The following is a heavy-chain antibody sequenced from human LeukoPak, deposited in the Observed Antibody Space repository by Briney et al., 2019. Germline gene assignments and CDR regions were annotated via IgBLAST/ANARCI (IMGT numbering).Heavy chain of an antibody. J-gene: IGHJ4*02. CDR2: IYHSGST. CDR3: ARESHAGNFDF. Sequence: SGTLSLTCAVSGGSITSSNWWSWVRQPPGKGLEWIGEIYHSGSTNYNPSLKSRVTILVDTSKNQFSLKLRSVTAADTAVYYCARESHAGNFDFWGQGTLVTVSS. V-gene: IGHV4-4*02. CDR1: GGSITSSNW.